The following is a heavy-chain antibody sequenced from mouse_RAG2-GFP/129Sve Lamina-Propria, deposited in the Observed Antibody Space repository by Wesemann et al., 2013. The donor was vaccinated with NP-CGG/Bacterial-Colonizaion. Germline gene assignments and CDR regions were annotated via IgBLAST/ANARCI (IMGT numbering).Heavy chain of an antibody. Sequence: GGGLVKPGGSLKLSCAASGFTFSDYGMHWVRQAPEKGLEWVAYISSGSSTIYYADTVKGRFTISRDNAKNTLFLQMTSLRSEDTAMYYCARPTGTGNFPYWGQGTLVTVSA. V-gene: IGHV5-17*01. CDR3: ARPTGTGNFPY. D-gene: IGHD4-1*01. CDR2: ISSGSSTI. CDR1: GFTFSDYG. J-gene: IGHJ3*01.